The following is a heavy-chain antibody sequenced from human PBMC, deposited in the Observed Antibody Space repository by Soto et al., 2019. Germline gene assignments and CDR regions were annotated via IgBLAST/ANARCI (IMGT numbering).Heavy chain of an antibody. V-gene: IGHV5-51*01. CDR3: ARQRDYGNYYYYAMDV. Sequence: GESLKISCKGSGYTFTSYWIGWVRQMPGKGLEWMGIIFPGDTNTNYSPSFQGKVTISADKSISTAYLQWSSLKASDTVMYYCARQRDYGNYYYYAMDVRGQGTTVTVSS. CDR1: GYTFTSYW. J-gene: IGHJ6*02. D-gene: IGHD4-17*01. CDR2: IFPGDTNT.